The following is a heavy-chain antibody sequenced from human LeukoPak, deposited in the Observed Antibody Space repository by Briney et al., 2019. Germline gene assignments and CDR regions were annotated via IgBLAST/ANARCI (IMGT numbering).Heavy chain of an antibody. D-gene: IGHD4-11*01. CDR3: ARELDYKGAFDI. J-gene: IGHJ3*02. V-gene: IGHV4-59*01. CDR2: IYYSGST. CDR1: GGSISNYY. Sequence: SETLSLTCTVSGGSISNYYWTWIRQPPGKGLEWIGYIYYSGSTNYNPSLKSRVTISVDTSKNQFSLKLSSVTAADTAVYYCARELDYKGAFDIWGQGTMVTVSS.